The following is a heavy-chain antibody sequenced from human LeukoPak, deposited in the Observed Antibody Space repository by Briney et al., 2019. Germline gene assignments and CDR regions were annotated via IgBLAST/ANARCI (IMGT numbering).Heavy chain of an antibody. D-gene: IGHD1-1*01. CDR1: GSAVSSDDHF. Sequence: SETLSLTCAVSGSAVSSDDHFWSWIRQPPGRGLEWIGYIYHRGSTAYNPSLRGRVTVSLDKSRNQFSLNLYSVTAADTAVYYCARATATWYFDLWGRSTLVTVSS. CDR2: IYHRGST. CDR3: ARATATWYFDL. V-gene: IGHV4-30-2*01. J-gene: IGHJ2*01.